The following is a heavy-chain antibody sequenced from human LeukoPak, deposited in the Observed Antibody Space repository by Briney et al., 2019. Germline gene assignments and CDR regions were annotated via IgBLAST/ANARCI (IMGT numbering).Heavy chain of an antibody. D-gene: IGHD2-8*01. V-gene: IGHV4-39*07. CDR2: IYYSGST. CDR1: GGSISSSSYY. Sequence: SETLSLTCTVSGGSISSSSYYWGWIRQPPGKGLEWIGRIYYSGSTYYNPSLKSRVTISVDTSKNQFSLKLSSVTAADPAVYYCARGYCTNAVCSLGPTQAWGQGTLVTVSS. CDR3: ARGYCTNAVCSLGPTQA. J-gene: IGHJ4*02.